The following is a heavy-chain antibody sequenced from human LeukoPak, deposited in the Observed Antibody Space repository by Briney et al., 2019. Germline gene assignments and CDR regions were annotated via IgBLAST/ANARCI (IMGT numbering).Heavy chain of an antibody. V-gene: IGHV1-8*01. CDR2: MNPNSGNT. CDR1: VYTFTSYD. D-gene: IGHD3-10*01. Sequence: ASVKVSCKASVYTFTSYDINWVRQATGQGLEWMGWMNPNSGNTGYAHKLQGRVTKTRNTSISTAYIEQSSLRSEGPAVYYCARESSVVGGVIDNCFDPWGQGTLVTVSS. CDR3: ARESSVVGGVIDNCFDP. J-gene: IGHJ5*02.